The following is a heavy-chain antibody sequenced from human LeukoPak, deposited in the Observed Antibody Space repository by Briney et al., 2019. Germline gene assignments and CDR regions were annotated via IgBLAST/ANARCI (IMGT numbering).Heavy chain of an antibody. Sequence: ASVKVSCTASGYTFTSYAIHWVRQAPGQRLEWMGWINAGNGNTKYSQEFQGRVTITRDTSASTAYMELSSLRSEDMAVYYCARGSSSSWSIDYWGQGTLVTVSS. CDR3: ARGSSSSWSIDY. CDR1: GYTFTSYA. CDR2: INAGNGNT. D-gene: IGHD6-13*01. V-gene: IGHV1-3*03. J-gene: IGHJ4*02.